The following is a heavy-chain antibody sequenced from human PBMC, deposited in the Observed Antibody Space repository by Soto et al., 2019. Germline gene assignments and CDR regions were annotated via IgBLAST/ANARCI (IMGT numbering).Heavy chain of an antibody. J-gene: IGHJ6*02. V-gene: IGHV1-18*01. Sequence: GASVKVSCKASGYTFTSYGISWVRQAPGQGLEWMGWISAYNGNTNYAQKLQGRVTMTTDTSTSTAYMELRSLRSDDTAVYYCATGIAADGLYYYYGMDVWGQGTTVTVSS. CDR3: ATGIAADGLYYYYGMDV. CDR2: ISAYNGNT. D-gene: IGHD6-13*01. CDR1: GYTFTSYG.